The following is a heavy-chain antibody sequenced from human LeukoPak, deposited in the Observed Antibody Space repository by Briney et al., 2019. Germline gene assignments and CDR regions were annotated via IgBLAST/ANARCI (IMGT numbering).Heavy chain of an antibody. CDR1: GYTFTSYG. CDR2: INPSGGST. Sequence: ASVTVSCKASGYTFTSYGISWVRQAPGQGLEWMGIINPSGGSTNYPQKFQGRVTMTRDTSTSTVYMELSSLRSEDTAVYFCATGRDGYNSEYFQHWGQGTLVTVSS. V-gene: IGHV1-46*01. D-gene: IGHD5-24*01. CDR3: ATGRDGYNSEYFQH. J-gene: IGHJ1*01.